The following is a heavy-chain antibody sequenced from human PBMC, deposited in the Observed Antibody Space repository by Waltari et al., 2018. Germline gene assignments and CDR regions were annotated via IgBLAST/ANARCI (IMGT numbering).Heavy chain of an antibody. D-gene: IGHD6-13*01. V-gene: IGHV1-2*06. CDR3: ARDLGIAAAGTRFGWFDP. CDR1: GYTFTGYY. CDR2: NNPNRGGA. J-gene: IGHJ5*02. Sequence: QVQLVQSGAEVKKPGASVKVSCKASGYTFTGYYMHWVRQAPGQGLEWMGRNNPNRGGAKYAQKLKGRVTRTRDTSISTAYMELRRLRSDDTAVYYCARDLGIAAAGTRFGWFDPWGQGTLVTVSS.